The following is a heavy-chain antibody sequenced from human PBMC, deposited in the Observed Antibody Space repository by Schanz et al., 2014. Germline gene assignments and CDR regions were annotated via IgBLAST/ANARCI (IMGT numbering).Heavy chain of an antibody. J-gene: IGHJ4*02. CDR2: FNDGGVNK. V-gene: IGHV3-23*01. Sequence: EVQLMESGGGLVKPGGSLRLSCVASGFAFSSFAVSWVRQAPGKGLEWVSSFNDGGVNKYYADSVKGRFTISSDNSKSTLYLQMSSLRAEDTAVYYCAKSQGSSFDSWGQGTLVTVSA. CDR3: AKSQGSSFDS. D-gene: IGHD6-13*01. CDR1: GFAFSSFA.